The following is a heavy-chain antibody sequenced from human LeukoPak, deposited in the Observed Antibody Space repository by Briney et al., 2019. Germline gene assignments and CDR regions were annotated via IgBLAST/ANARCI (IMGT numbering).Heavy chain of an antibody. V-gene: IGHV4-34*01. D-gene: IGHD6-19*01. CDR3: ARRARIAEAGQYWYFDL. Sequence: SETLSLTCAVYGGSFSGYYWSWIRQPPGKGLEWIGEINHSGSTNYNPSLKSRVTISVDTSKNQFSLKLSSVTAADTAVYYCARRARIAEAGQYWYFDLWGRGTLVTVSS. CDR2: INHSGST. CDR1: GGSFSGYY. J-gene: IGHJ2*01.